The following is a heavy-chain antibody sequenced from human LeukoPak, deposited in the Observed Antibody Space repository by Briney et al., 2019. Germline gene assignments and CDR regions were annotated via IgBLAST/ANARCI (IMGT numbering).Heavy chain of an antibody. V-gene: IGHV3-7*01. D-gene: IGHD3-16*01. CDR3: ASQSYARFDP. Sequence: GGSLRLSCAASGFTFSSYGMHWVRQAPGKGLEWVGNIQPDGSEGYPVDSVKGRFTISRDNARNSLFLQMNSLRVEDTAVYYCASQSYARFDPWGQGTLVTVSS. CDR2: IQPDGSEG. J-gene: IGHJ5*02. CDR1: GFTFSSYG.